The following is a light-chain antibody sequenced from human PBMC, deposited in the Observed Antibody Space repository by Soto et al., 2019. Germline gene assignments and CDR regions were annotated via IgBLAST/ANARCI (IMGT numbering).Light chain of an antibody. CDR2: DVS. CDR3: SSYTSSSRV. Sequence: QSALTQPASVSGSPGQSITISCTGTSSDVGGYNYVSWYQQHPGKAPKLMIYDVSNRPSGVSNRFSGSKSGNTASLTISGLQAEDEADYYCSSYTSSSRVFGGGTKVTV. J-gene: IGLJ2*01. V-gene: IGLV2-14*01. CDR1: SSDVGGYNY.